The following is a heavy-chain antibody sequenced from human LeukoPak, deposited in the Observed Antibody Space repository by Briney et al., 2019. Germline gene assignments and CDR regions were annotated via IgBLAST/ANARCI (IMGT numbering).Heavy chain of an antibody. V-gene: IGHV3-64D*09. D-gene: IGHD4-17*01. Sequence: GGSLRLSCAASGFTFSSYGMHWVRQPPGKGLEYVSAISTNGGITYYADSVKGRFTISRDNSKDTLYLQMSSLRAEDTAVYYCVRSDFWGQGTLVTVSS. J-gene: IGHJ4*02. CDR3: VRSDF. CDR1: GFTFSSYG. CDR2: ISTNGGIT.